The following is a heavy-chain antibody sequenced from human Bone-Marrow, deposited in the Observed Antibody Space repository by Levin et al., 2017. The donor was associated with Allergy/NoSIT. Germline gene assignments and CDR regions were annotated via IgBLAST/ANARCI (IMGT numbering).Heavy chain of an antibody. CDR3: AKALATSAILVDPIDY. CDR2: ISGSGGST. CDR1: GFTFSSYA. D-gene: IGHD5-12*01. Sequence: ETLSLTCAASGFTFSSYAMSWVRQAPGKGLEWVSAISGSGGSTYYADSVKGRFTISRDNSKNTLYLQMNSLRAEDTAVYYCAKALATSAILVDPIDYWGQGTLVTVSS. J-gene: IGHJ4*02. V-gene: IGHV3-23*01.